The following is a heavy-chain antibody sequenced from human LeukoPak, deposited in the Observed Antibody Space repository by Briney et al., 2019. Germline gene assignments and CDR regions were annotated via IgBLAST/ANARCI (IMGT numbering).Heavy chain of an antibody. CDR1: GFTFSSYA. V-gene: IGHV3-33*08. J-gene: IGHJ4*02. D-gene: IGHD2-15*01. Sequence: GGSLRLSCAASGFTFSSYAMYWVRQAPGKGLEWVALIWYDGSNEYYAESVKGRFTVSRDNSKNTMYLQMDSLRVEDTAVYYCARVAYCRGGNCYGLDYWGQGTLVTVSS. CDR2: IWYDGSNE. CDR3: ARVAYCRGGNCYGLDY.